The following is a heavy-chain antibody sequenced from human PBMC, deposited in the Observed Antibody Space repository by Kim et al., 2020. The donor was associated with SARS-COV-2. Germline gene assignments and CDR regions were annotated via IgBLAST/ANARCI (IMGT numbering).Heavy chain of an antibody. D-gene: IGHD6-19*01. J-gene: IGHJ4*01. V-gene: IGHV3-30-3*01. CDR1: GFTFSSYA. CDR3: ARHNKPGIAVAGLDY. Sequence: GGSLRLSCAASGFTFSSYAMHWVRQAPGKGLEWVAVISYDGSNKYYADSVKGRFTISRDNSKNTLYLQMNSLRAEDTAVYYCARHNKPGIAVAGLDYWG. CDR2: ISYDGSNK.